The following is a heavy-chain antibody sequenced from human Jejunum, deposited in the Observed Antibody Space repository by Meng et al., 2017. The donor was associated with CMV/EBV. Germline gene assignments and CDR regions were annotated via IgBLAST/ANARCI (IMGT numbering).Heavy chain of an antibody. Sequence: AAAGVTLNAFGMAWVSQPQGRGVEWVANIKKDGRKKWYVDSVKGRFTISRDNSRKSVYLQMNSLRAEDTAVYYCVRYENLQHGMDVWGQGTTVTVSS. CDR1: GVTLNAFG. CDR3: VRYENLQHGMDV. CDR2: IKKDGRKK. J-gene: IGHJ6*02. V-gene: IGHV3-7*01. D-gene: IGHD1-1*01.